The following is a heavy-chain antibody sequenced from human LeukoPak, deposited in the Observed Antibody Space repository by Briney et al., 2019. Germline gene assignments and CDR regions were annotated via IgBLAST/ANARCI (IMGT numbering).Heavy chain of an antibody. CDR1: GGSISSYY. Sequence: PSETLSLTCTVSGGSISSYYWSWIRQPPGKGLEWIGYIYYSGSTNYNPSLKSRVTISVDTPKNQFSLKLSSVTAADTAVYYCARDNIVATIRIPGGNWFDPWGQGTLVTVSS. CDR2: IYYSGST. D-gene: IGHD5-12*01. J-gene: IGHJ5*02. V-gene: IGHV4-59*12. CDR3: ARDNIVATIRIPGGNWFDP.